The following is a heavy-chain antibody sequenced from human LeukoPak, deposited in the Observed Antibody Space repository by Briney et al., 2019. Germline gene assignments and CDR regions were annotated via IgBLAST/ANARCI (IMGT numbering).Heavy chain of an antibody. CDR1: GFTFSSYS. D-gene: IGHD4-17*01. V-gene: IGHV3-48*01. J-gene: IGHJ4*02. CDR2: ISSSSSTI. Sequence: PGGSLRLSCAASGFTFSSYSMNWVRQAPGKGLEWVSYISSSSSTIYYADSVKGRFTISRDNSKNTLYVQMNSLRGEDTAVYYCAKDIEATVTALDYWGQGTLVTVSS. CDR3: AKDIEATVTALDY.